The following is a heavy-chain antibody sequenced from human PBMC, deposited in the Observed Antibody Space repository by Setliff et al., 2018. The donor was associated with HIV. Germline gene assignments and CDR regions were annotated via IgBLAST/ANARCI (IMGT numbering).Heavy chain of an antibody. J-gene: IGHJ6*02. Sequence: GGSLRLSCVDSGFNFRGYWMGWVRQAPGKGLEWVAFTPNDGSYKNYADSVKGRFTISRDNSKNTLYLQMNSLRAEDTAVYFCARPTNIDTLYYGSQSFYMYYYGMDVWGQGTTVTVSS. D-gene: IGHD3-10*01. V-gene: IGHV3-30*03. CDR3: ARPTNIDTLYYGSQSFYMYYYGMDV. CDR2: TPNDGSYK. CDR1: GFNFRGYW.